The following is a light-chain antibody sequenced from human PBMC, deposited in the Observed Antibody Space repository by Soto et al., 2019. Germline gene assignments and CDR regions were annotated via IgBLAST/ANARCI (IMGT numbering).Light chain of an antibody. Sequence: QSVLTQPRSVSGSPGQSVTISCTGTSSDVGGYNYVSWYQQHPGKAPKLMIYDVSKRPSGVPDRFSGSKSGNTASLTISGLKAGDEADYYCCSKPGSSTVVFGGGTKVTVL. CDR1: SSDVGGYNY. J-gene: IGLJ2*01. CDR3: CSKPGSSTVV. V-gene: IGLV2-11*01. CDR2: DVS.